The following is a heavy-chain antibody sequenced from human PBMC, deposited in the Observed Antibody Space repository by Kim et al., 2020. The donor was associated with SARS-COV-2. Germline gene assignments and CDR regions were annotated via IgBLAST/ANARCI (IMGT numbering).Heavy chain of an antibody. CDR2: INHSGST. D-gene: IGHD3-22*01. CDR3: ARGGDSSGYPPHDY. V-gene: IGHV4-34*01. CDR1: GGSFSGYY. J-gene: IGHJ4*02. Sequence: SETLSLTCAVYGGSFSGYYWSWIRQPPGKGLEWIGEINHSGSTNYNPSLKSRVTISVDTSKNQFSLKLSSVTAADTAVYYCARGGDSSGYPPHDYWGQGTLVTVSS.